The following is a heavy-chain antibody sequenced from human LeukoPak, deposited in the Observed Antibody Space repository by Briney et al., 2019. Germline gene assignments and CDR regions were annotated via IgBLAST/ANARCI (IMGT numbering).Heavy chain of an antibody. J-gene: IGHJ4*02. D-gene: IGHD4-17*01. CDR3: TKSSFITTVTTGSFDY. CDR2: ITGSGDST. CDR1: RFTFSSCI. Sequence: GGSLRLSCGPSRFTFSSCITRSVPQAPGKGLEWVSAITGSGDSTYYADSVKGRFTISRDNSKNSLYLQMNSLRAEDTAVYYCTKSSFITTVTTGSFDYWGQGALVTVSS. V-gene: IGHV3-23*01.